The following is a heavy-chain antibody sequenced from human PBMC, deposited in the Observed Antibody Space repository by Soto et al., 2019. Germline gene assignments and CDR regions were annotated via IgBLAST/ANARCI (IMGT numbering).Heavy chain of an antibody. Sequence: SETLSLTSTVSGVSITSHHWTWIRQSPGKGLGWIATIHYSGSTHSSPALKSRVVISIDTSENQSSLKLSAGTTADTAVYYCTGGGSGHPFDYWGQGTLVTVSS. CDR2: IHYSGST. D-gene: IGHD1-26*01. V-gene: IGHV4-59*11. J-gene: IGHJ4*02. CDR3: TGGGSGHPFDY. CDR1: GVSITSHH.